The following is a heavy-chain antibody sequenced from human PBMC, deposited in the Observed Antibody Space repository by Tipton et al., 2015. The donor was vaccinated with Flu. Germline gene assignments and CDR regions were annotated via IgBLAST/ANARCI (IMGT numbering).Heavy chain of an antibody. CDR3: ARVGDERVFDY. CDR2: IYHSGST. Sequence: TLSLTCAVSGGSISSGGYSWSWIRQPPGKGLEWIGYIYHSGSTYYNPSLKSRVTISVDRSKNQFSLKLSSVTAADTAVYYCARVGDERVFDYWGQGTLVTVSS. CDR1: GGSISSGGYS. D-gene: IGHD3-16*01. V-gene: IGHV4-30-2*01. J-gene: IGHJ4*02.